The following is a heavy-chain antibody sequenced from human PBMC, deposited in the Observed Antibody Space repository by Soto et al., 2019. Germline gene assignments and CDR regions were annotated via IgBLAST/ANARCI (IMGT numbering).Heavy chain of an antibody. CDR1: GGSISSSSYY. Sequence: SETLSLTCTVSGGSISSSSYYWGWIRQPPGKGLEWIGEINHSGSTNYNPSLKSRVTISVDTSKNQFSLKLSSVTAADTAVYYCARDIRRMDHYYGSGSYFVNWFDPWGQGTLVTVSS. V-gene: IGHV4-39*07. D-gene: IGHD3-10*01. J-gene: IGHJ5*02. CDR3: ARDIRRMDHYYGSGSYFVNWFDP. CDR2: INHSGST.